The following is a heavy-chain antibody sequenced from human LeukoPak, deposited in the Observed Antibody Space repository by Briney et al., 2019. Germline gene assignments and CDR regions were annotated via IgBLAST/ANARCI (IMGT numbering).Heavy chain of an antibody. CDR3: ARERTYCGGDFSMYYFGD. V-gene: IGHV3-23*01. D-gene: IGHD2-21*02. CDR1: GFTFDNYA. J-gene: IGHJ4*02. Sequence: PGGSLSLSCAASGFTFDNYAMTWVRQGPGKGLEWIATISGSGGSTYYADSVKGRFTISRDNATNSLDLQMNSLRAEDVAVYYCARERTYCGGDFSMYYFGDWGQGTLVTVSS. CDR2: ISGSGGST.